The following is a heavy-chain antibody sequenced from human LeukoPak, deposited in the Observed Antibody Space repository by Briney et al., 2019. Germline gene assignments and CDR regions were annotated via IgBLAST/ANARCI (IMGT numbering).Heavy chain of an antibody. CDR3: GRVTGYMIEDYFDY. D-gene: IGHD3-22*01. CDR1: GGSFSGYY. V-gene: IGHV4-34*01. Sequence: KPSETLSLTCAVYGGSFSGYYWSWIRQPPGKGLDWIGEINHSGSTNYNPSLKSRVTISVDTSKNQFSLKLSSVTAADTAVYYCGRVTGYMIEDYFDYWGQGTLVTASS. J-gene: IGHJ4*02. CDR2: INHSGST.